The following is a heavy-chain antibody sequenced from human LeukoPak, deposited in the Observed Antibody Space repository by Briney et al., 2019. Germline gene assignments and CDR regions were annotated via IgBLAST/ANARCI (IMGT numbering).Heavy chain of an antibody. CDR3: SRDSVGSYYDYFDY. CDR2: ISAYIGNT. V-gene: IGHV1-18*01. Sequence: ASVKVSCKASGYTFTSYGITWVRQAPGQGLEWMGWISAYIGNTNYAQKLQGRVTITTNTSTSTAYMELSSLRSDDTAVYYCSRDSVGSYYDYFDYWGQGTLVTVSS. J-gene: IGHJ4*02. D-gene: IGHD1-26*01. CDR1: GYTFTSYG.